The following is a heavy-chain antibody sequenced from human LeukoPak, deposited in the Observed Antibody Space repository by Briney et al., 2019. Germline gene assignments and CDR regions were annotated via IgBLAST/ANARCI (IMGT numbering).Heavy chain of an antibody. D-gene: IGHD3-10*01. CDR3: AKAPGDAAPSEYFQH. Sequence: GGSLRLSCAASGFTFDDYAMHWVRQAPGKGLEWVSGISWNSGSIGYADSVKGRFTISRDNAKNSLYLQMNSLRAEDTALYYCAKAPGDAAPSEYFQHWGQGTLVTVSS. V-gene: IGHV3-9*01. CDR1: GFTFDDYA. CDR2: ISWNSGSI. J-gene: IGHJ1*01.